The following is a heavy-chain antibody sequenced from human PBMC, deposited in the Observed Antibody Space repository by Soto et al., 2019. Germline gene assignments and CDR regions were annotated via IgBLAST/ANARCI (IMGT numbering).Heavy chain of an antibody. J-gene: IGHJ6*02. Sequence: SVKVSCKASGGSFSTYAISWVRQAPGRGLEWVGGIIPVLRTPSYSQLYQGRVTVTADASTSTAYKELRSLRSQDTAVYYCATWLEFGIVKVPAACYTMDVWGQGTTVTVSS. CDR1: GGSFSTYA. CDR2: IIPVLRTP. D-gene: IGHD2-2*01. V-gene: IGHV1-69*13. CDR3: ATWLEFGIVKVPAACYTMDV.